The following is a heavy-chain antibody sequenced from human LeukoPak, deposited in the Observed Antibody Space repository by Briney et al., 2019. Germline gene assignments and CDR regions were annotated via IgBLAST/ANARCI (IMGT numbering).Heavy chain of an antibody. J-gene: IGHJ4*02. Sequence: ASVKVSCKASGYTFTSYYMHWVRQAPGQGLEWMGIINPSGGNTSYAQKFQGRATMTRDTSTSTVYMELSSLRSEDTAVYYCARRSGDRYSHKYYFDYWGQGTLVTVSS. CDR1: GYTFTSYY. V-gene: IGHV1-46*01. D-gene: IGHD2-21*02. CDR3: ARRSGDRYSHKYYFDY. CDR2: INPSGGNT.